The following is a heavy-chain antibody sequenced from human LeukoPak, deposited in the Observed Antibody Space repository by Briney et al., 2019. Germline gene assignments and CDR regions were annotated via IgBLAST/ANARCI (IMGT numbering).Heavy chain of an antibody. CDR3: ARKDYGDYESYYYGMDV. V-gene: IGHV1-69*04. J-gene: IGHJ6*02. CDR1: GCTFSSYA. Sequence: ASVKVSCKASGCTFSSYAISWVRQAPGQGLEWMGRIIPILGIANYAQKFQGRVTITADKSTSTADMELSSLRSEDTAVYYCARKDYGDYESYYYGMDVWGQGTTVTVSS. D-gene: IGHD4-17*01. CDR2: IIPILGIA.